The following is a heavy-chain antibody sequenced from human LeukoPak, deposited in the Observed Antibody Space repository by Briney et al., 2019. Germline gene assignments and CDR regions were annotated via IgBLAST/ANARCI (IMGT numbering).Heavy chain of an antibody. D-gene: IGHD6-13*01. CDR1: GGSISSYY. V-gene: IGHV4-59*01. CDR2: IYYSGST. CDR3: ARVSIAAAGTGVDY. Sequence: SGTLSLTCTVSGGSISSYYWSWIRQPPGKGLEWIGYIYYSGSTNYNPSLTTRVTISVDTSENQFSLKLSSVTAADTAVYYCARVSIAAAGTGVDYWGQGTLVTVSS. J-gene: IGHJ4*02.